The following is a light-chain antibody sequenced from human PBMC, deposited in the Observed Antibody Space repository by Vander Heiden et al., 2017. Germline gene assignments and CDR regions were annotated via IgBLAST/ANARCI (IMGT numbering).Light chain of an antibody. J-gene: IGKJ1*01. CDR2: LGS. CDR1: QSLLHSNGYNY. CDR3: MQALQTPWT. Sequence: DIVMTQSPLSLPVTPGEPASISCTSSQSLLHSNGYNYLNWYLQKPGQSPQLLIYLGSNRASGVPDRFSGSGSGTDFTLTISRVEAEDVGVYYCMQALQTPWTFGQGTKVEIK. V-gene: IGKV2-28*01.